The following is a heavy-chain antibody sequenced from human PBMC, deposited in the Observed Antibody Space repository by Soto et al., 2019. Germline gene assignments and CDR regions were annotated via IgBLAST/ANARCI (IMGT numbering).Heavy chain of an antibody. CDR1: GFTFSSYA. D-gene: IGHD6-19*01. V-gene: IGHV3-30-3*01. CDR3: ARGKQWLGDYYGMDV. J-gene: IGHJ6*02. CDR2: ISYDGSNK. Sequence: GGSLRLSCAASGFTFSSYAIHWVRQAPGKGLEWVAVISYDGSNKYYADSVKGRFTISRDNSKNTLYLQMNSLRAEDTAVYYCARGKQWLGDYYGMDVWGQGTTVTVSS.